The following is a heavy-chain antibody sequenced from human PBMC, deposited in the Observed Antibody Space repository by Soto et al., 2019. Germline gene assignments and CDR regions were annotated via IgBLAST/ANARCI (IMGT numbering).Heavy chain of an antibody. CDR2: IYYSGST. Sequence: SETLSLTCTVSGGSISTYYWSWIRQPPGKGLEWIGYIYYSGSTNYNPSLKSRVSISVDRSKNQFSLKLSSVTAADTAVYYCARDRLANWFDPWGQGTLVTVSS. J-gene: IGHJ5*02. V-gene: IGHV4-59*01. CDR1: GGSISTYY. CDR3: ARDRLANWFDP. D-gene: IGHD3-9*01.